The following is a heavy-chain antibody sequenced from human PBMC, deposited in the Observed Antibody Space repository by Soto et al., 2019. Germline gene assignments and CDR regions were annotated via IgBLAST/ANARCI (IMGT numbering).Heavy chain of an antibody. CDR3: ASISYGDYAWYYYYYYGMDV. V-gene: IGHV1-8*01. D-gene: IGHD4-17*01. J-gene: IGHJ6*02. CDR1: GYTFTSYD. Sequence: QVQLVQSGAEVKKPGASVKVSCKASGYTFTSYDINWVRQATGQGLEWMGWMNPNSGNTGYAQKFQGRVTMTRNTSISTAYMELSSLRSEDTAVYYCASISYGDYAWYYYYYYGMDVWGQGTTVTVSS. CDR2: MNPNSGNT.